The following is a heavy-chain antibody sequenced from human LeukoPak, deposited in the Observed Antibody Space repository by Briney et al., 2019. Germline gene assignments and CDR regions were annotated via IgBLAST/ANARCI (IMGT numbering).Heavy chain of an antibody. D-gene: IGHD3-10*01. J-gene: IGHJ6*03. CDR2: MNPNSGNT. V-gene: IGHV1-8*01. Sequence: VASVKVSCKASGYTFTSYDINWVRQATGQGLEWMGWMNPNSGNTGYAQKFQGRVTMTRNTSISTAYMELSSLRSEDTAVYYCGRGIMVRGVIGGVLYYYMDVWGKGTTVTISS. CDR1: GYTFTSYD. CDR3: GRGIMVRGVIGGVLYYYMDV.